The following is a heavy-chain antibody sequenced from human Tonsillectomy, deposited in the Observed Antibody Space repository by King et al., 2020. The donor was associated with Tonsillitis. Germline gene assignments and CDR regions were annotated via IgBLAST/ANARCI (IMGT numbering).Heavy chain of an antibody. V-gene: IGHV7-4-1*02. J-gene: IGHJ6*02. D-gene: IGHD4-11*01. CDR3: VRVVTWAYGMDV. CDR2: INTNTGSP. CDR1: GYTFTRYP. Sequence: QLVQSGSELKKPGASVKVSCKASGYTFTRYPMNWVRQDPGQGLEWMGWINTNTGSPTYAQGFTGRFVFSLDTSVSTAYLQISSLKAEDTAVYYCVRVVTWAYGMDVWGQEDTVAVSS.